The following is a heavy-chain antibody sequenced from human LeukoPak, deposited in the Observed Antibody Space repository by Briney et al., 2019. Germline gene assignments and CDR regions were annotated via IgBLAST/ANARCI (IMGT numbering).Heavy chain of an antibody. CDR2: IYYSGST. CDR3: ARSGGLDSFDI. D-gene: IGHD3-10*01. CDR1: GGSISSYY. J-gene: IGHJ3*02. V-gene: IGHV4-59*01. Sequence: SETLSLTCTVSGGSISSYYWNWIRQPPGKGLEWIGYIYYSGSTNYNPPLKSRVTISVDTSKNQFSLKLSPVTAADTAVYYCARSGGLDSFDIWGQGTMVTVSS.